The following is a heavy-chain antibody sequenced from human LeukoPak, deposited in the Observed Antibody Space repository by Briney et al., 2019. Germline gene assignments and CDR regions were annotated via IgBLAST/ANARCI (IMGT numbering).Heavy chain of an antibody. CDR3: ARGPQFSGPGWFDP. J-gene: IGHJ5*02. Sequence: PGGSLRLSCAASGFTFSGYVMTWVRQAPGKGLECVSSITFSSSHIYYADSVKGRFTISRDNTKDSLYLQMNSLRAEDTANYYCARGPQFSGPGWFDPWGQGTLVTVSS. CDR2: ITFSSSHI. D-gene: IGHD3-10*01. V-gene: IGHV3-21*01. CDR1: GFTFSGYV.